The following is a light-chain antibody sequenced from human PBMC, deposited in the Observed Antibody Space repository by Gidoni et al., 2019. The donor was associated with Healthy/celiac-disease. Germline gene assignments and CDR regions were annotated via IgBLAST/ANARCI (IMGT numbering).Light chain of an antibody. CDR2: EGS. J-gene: IGLJ3*02. Sequence: QSSLTHPDPVSGGPGQSITISCTGTSSDVGSYNFVSWYQQHPGKAPKLMIYEGSKRPSGVSNRFSGSKSGNTASLTISGLQAEDEADYYCCSYAGSSTWVFGGGTKLTVL. V-gene: IGLV2-23*01. CDR1: SSDVGSYNF. CDR3: CSYAGSSTWV.